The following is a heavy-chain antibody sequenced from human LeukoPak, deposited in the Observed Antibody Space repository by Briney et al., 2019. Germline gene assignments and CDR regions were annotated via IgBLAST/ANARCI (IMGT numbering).Heavy chain of an antibody. D-gene: IGHD2-21*02. J-gene: IGHJ3*02. CDR3: ARPTVGGDWSQYGAFDI. Sequence: GGSLRLSCAASGFTFSSYWMSWVRQAPGKGLEWVANIKQDGSEKYYVDSVKGRFTISRDNAKNSLYLQMNSLRAEDTAVYYCARPTVGGDWSQYGAFDIWGQGTMVTVSS. CDR1: GFTFSSYW. V-gene: IGHV3-7*01. CDR2: IKQDGSEK.